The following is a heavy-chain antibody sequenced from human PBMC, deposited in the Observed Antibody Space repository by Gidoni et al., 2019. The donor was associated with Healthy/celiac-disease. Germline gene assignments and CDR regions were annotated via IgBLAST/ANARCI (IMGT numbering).Heavy chain of an antibody. CDR3: ARGLSSWYARDWFDP. V-gene: IGHV4-34*01. Sequence: QVQLQQWGAGLLKPSETLSLTCAVYGGSFSGYYWSWIRQPPGKGLEWIGKINHSGSTNYNPSLKSRVTISVDTSKNQFSLKLSSVTAADTAVYYCARGLSSWYARDWFDPWGQGTLVTVSS. D-gene: IGHD6-13*01. J-gene: IGHJ5*02. CDR2: INHSGST. CDR1: GGSFSGYY.